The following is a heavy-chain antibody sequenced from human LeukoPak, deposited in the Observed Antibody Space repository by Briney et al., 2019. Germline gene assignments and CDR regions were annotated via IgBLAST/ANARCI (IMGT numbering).Heavy chain of an antibody. J-gene: IGHJ6*03. D-gene: IGHD2-15*01. Sequence: PGGSLRLSCAASGFTFRTYAMSWVRQAPGKGLEWVSGISDSGDGTYYADSVKGRFTISRDNSKNTLYLQVNSLRAEDTAVYYCAKDVVVVAAIPSFYMDVWGKGTTVTVSS. V-gene: IGHV3-23*01. CDR2: ISDSGDGT. CDR3: AKDVVVVAAIPSFYMDV. CDR1: GFTFRTYA.